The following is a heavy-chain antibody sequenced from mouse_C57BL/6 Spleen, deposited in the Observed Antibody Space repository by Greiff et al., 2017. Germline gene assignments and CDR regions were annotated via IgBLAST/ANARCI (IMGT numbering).Heavy chain of an antibody. D-gene: IGHD1-1*01. CDR3: ARMSYGSSLDY. CDR1: GYTFTDYY. Sequence: EVQLQQSGPELVKPGASVKISCKASGYTFTDYYMNWVKQSPGKSLEWIGDINPNNGGTSYNQKFKGKATLTVDKSSSTAYMELRSLTSEDSAVYYCARMSYGSSLDYWGQGTTLTVSS. V-gene: IGHV1-26*01. CDR2: INPNNGGT. J-gene: IGHJ2*01.